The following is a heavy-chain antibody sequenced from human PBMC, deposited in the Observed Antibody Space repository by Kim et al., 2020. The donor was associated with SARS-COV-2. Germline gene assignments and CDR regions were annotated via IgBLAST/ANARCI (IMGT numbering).Heavy chain of an antibody. J-gene: IGHJ5*02. CDR1: GGSFSGYY. V-gene: IGHV4-34*01. CDR2: INHSGST. CDR3: ARGGGYCSSTSCYIFSFDP. Sequence: SETLSLTCAVYGGSFSGYYWSWIRQPPGKGLEWIGEINHSGSTNYNPSLKSRVTISVDTSKNQFSLKLSSVTAADTAVYYCARGGGYCSSTSCYIFSFDPWGQGTLVTVSS. D-gene: IGHD2-2*02.